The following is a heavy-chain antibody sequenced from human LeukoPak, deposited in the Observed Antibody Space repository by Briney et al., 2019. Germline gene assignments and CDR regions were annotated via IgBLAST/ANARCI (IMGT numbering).Heavy chain of an antibody. D-gene: IGHD3-22*01. CDR1: GGFISSYY. V-gene: IGHV4-59*12. Sequence: SETLSLTCTVSGGFISSYYWSWIRQPPGKGLEWIGYMHYSGSTNYNPSLKSRVTISVDTSKNQFSLKLSSVTAADTAVYYCARGQRIITMIVVPPTVWGQGTLVTVSS. CDR3: ARGQRIITMIVVPPTV. J-gene: IGHJ4*02. CDR2: MHYSGST.